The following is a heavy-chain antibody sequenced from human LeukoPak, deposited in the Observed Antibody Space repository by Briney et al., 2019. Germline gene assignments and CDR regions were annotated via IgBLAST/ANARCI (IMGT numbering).Heavy chain of an antibody. Sequence: GESLKISCQGSGYSFTNYWIGWVRQMPGKGLEWLGILYPGDSDTRYSPSFQGQVTISADKSISTAYLQWSSLKASDTAMYYCASRLRERFDSWGQGTLVTVPS. CDR1: GYSFTNYW. CDR2: LYPGDSDT. CDR3: ASRLRERFDS. J-gene: IGHJ4*02. D-gene: IGHD5-12*01. V-gene: IGHV5-51*01.